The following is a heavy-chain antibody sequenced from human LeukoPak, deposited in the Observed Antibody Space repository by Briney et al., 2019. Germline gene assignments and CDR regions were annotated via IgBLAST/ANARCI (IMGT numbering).Heavy chain of an antibody. D-gene: IGHD5-18*01. CDR2: ISSSSSTI. CDR3: ARDQERYSYGHGFDY. V-gene: IGHV3-48*02. Sequence: GGSLRLSCAASGFTFSSYSMNWVRQAPGKGLEWVSYISSSSSTIYYADSVKGRFTISRDNAKNSLYLQMNSLRDEDTAVYYCARDQERYSYGHGFDYWGQGTLVTVSS. J-gene: IGHJ4*02. CDR1: GFTFSSYS.